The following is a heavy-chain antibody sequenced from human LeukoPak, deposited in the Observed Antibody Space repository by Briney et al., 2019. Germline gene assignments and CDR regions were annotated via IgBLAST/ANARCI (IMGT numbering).Heavy chain of an antibody. Sequence: SETLSLTCTVSGGSISSSSYYWGWIRQPPGKGLEWIGYMYYSGSTHYNPSLKSRVTISVDTSKNQFSLKLSSVTAADTAVYYCARTTISGYLFDPWGQGTLVTVSS. CDR2: MYYSGST. CDR3: ARTTISGYLFDP. V-gene: IGHV4-61*05. CDR1: GGSISSSSYY. J-gene: IGHJ5*02. D-gene: IGHD3-22*01.